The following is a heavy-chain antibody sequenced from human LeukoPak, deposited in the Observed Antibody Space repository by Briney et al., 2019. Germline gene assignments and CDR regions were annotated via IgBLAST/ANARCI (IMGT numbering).Heavy chain of an antibody. Sequence: SETLSLTCSVSGGSISSYYWSWIRQPPGKGLEWIGYIYYSGSTNYNPSLKSRVTISVDTSKNQFSLKVSSVTAADTAVYYCARLWMVAASPWFDPWGQGTLVTASS. CDR2: IYYSGST. J-gene: IGHJ5*02. V-gene: IGHV4-59*01. CDR3: ARLWMVAASPWFDP. D-gene: IGHD2-15*01. CDR1: GGSISSYY.